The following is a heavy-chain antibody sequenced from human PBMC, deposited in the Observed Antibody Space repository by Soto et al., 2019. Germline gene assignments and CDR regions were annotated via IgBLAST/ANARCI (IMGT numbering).Heavy chain of an antibody. CDR2: INHSGST. CDR1: GGSFSGYY. J-gene: IGHJ6*02. V-gene: IGHV4-34*01. D-gene: IGHD2-15*01. CDR3: ARGGQLATVWDYYYGMDV. Sequence: SSETLSLTCAVYGGSFSGYYWSWIRQPPGKGLEWIGEINHSGSTNYNPSLKSRVTISVDTSKNQFSLKLSSVTAADTAVYYCARGGQLATVWDYYYGMDVWGQGTTVTVSS.